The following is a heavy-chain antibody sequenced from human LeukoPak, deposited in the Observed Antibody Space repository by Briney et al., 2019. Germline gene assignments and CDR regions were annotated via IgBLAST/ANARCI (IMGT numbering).Heavy chain of an antibody. CDR1: GGSISSYY. Sequence: SETLSLTCTVSGGSISSYYWSWIRQPAGKGLEWIGRIYTSGSTNYNPSLKSRVTMSVDTSKNQFSLKLSSVTAADTAVYYCASVIAVAGPDAFDIWGQGTMVTVSS. CDR3: ASVIAVAGPDAFDI. D-gene: IGHD6-19*01. CDR2: IYTSGST. J-gene: IGHJ3*02. V-gene: IGHV4-4*07.